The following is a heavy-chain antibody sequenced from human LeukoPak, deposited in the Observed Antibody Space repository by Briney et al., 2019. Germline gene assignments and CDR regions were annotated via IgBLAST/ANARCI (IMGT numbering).Heavy chain of an antibody. Sequence: GGSLRLSCAASGFTFGSYWMHWVRQAPGKGLVWVSRINSDGSSTSYADSVKGRFTISRDNAKNTLYLQMNSLRAEDTAVYYCARGRNYYDSSGYYQPSGIDYWGQGTLVTVSS. J-gene: IGHJ4*02. V-gene: IGHV3-74*01. CDR3: ARGRNYYDSSGYYQPSGIDY. CDR1: GFTFGSYW. CDR2: INSDGSST. D-gene: IGHD3-22*01.